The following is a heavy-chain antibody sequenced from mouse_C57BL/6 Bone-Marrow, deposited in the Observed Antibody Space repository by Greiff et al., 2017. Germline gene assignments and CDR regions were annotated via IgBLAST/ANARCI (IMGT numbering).Heavy chain of an antibody. Sequence: VQVVESGAELVKPGASVQLSCKASGYTFSEYTIHWVKQRSGQGLEWIGWFYPGSGSIKYTEKFNDKATLSADQSSSTVYMELRRLASEDYAVYFCARHEAYWVYAMDYWGQGTSVTVSS. D-gene: IGHD4-1*01. CDR3: ARHEAYWVYAMDY. J-gene: IGHJ4*01. CDR1: GYTFSEYT. CDR2: FYPGSGSI. V-gene: IGHV1-62-2*01.